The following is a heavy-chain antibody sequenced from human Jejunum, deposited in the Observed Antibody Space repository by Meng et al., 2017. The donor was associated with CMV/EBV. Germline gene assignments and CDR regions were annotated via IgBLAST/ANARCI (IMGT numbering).Heavy chain of an antibody. Sequence: PFSIFSMDWVRQTPGKGLGWVSSIGSYNGYKYYADSVQGRFTNSRDDAKNSLYLQMDSLRAEDSAVYYCARAPLKPFNIEGAFDSWGQGTLVTVSS. J-gene: IGHJ4*02. CDR3: ARAPLKPFNIEGAFDS. CDR1: PFSIFS. D-gene: IGHD1-14*01. V-gene: IGHV3-21*01. CDR2: IGSYNGYK.